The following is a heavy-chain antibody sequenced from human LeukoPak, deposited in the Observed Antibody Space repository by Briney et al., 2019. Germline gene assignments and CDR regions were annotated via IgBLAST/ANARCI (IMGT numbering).Heavy chain of an antibody. CDR1: GGSISSGSYY. CDR3: ARDALAYCGGDCYFAAFDI. D-gene: IGHD2-21*02. J-gene: IGHJ3*02. CDR2: IYTSGST. V-gene: IGHV4-61*02. Sequence: SETLSLTCTVSGGSISSGSYYWNWIRQPAGKGLEWIGRIYTSGSTNYNPSLKSRVTISVDTSKNQFSLKLSSVTAADTAVYYCARDALAYCGGDCYFAAFDIWGQGTMVTVSS.